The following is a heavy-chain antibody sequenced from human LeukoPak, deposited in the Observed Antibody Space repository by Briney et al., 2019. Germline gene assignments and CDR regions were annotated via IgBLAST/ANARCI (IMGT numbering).Heavy chain of an antibody. Sequence: GGSLRLSCAASGFTFSSYAMSWVRQAPGKGLEWVSAISGSGGSTYYADSVKGRFTISRDNSKNTLYLQMNSLRAEDTAVYYCAKGGINYYYYYMDVWGKGTTVTVSS. CDR3: AKGGINYYYYYMDV. J-gene: IGHJ6*03. D-gene: IGHD3-16*01. CDR1: GFTFSSYA. CDR2: ISGSGGST. V-gene: IGHV3-23*01.